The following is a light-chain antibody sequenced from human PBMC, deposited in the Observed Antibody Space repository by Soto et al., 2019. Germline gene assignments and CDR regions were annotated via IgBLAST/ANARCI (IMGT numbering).Light chain of an antibody. J-gene: IGKJ1*01. V-gene: IGKV3-11*01. CDR3: HHYGDYWT. Sequence: IVLTQSPGTLSLSPGERATLSCRASQSIGDYLAWYQHKPAQAPRLLIYDASKRATGIPARFNGSGSGTDFTLTISSLQSEDFAVYYCHHYGDYWTFGQGTKVDIK. CDR1: QSIGDY. CDR2: DAS.